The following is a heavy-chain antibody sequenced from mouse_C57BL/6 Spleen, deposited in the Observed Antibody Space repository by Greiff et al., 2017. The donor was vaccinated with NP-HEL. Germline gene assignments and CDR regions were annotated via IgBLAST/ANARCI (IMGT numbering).Heavy chain of an antibody. D-gene: IGHD1-1*01. CDR2: INPNNGGT. J-gene: IGHJ3*01. CDR3: ASSYYGSSPAWFAY. Sequence: EVQLQQSGPELVKPGASVKISCKASGYTFTDYYMNWVKQSHGKSLEWIGDINPNNGGTSYNQKFKGKATLTVDKSSSTAYMELRSLTSEDSAVYYCASSYYGSSPAWFAYWGQGTLVTVSA. CDR1: GYTFTDYY. V-gene: IGHV1-26*01.